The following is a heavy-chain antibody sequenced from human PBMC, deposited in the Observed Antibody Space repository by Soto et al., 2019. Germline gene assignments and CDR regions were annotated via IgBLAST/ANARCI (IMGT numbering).Heavy chain of an antibody. CDR3: AKNGQPPYYYYGLDV. CDR1: GYTFTRYG. V-gene: IGHV1-18*01. J-gene: IGHJ6*02. CDR2: ISGYNGDA. Sequence: ASVKVSCKASGYTFTRYGISWVRQAPGQGLEWMGWISGYNGDANYAQRFQGRVSMTIDTSTTTAYMELRTLTSDDTAVYYCAKNGQPPYYYYGLDVWGQGTTVTVSS. D-gene: IGHD2-8*01.